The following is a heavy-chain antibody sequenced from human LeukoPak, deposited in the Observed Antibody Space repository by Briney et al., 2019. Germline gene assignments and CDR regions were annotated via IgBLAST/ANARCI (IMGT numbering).Heavy chain of an antibody. V-gene: IGHV3-20*04. CDR2: INWNGGST. J-gene: IGHJ4*02. CDR1: GFIFSDYV. CDR3: ARAAIDTDYYDSSGYRAYYFDY. Sequence: PGGSLRLSCEASGFIFSDYVMIWVRQAPGKGLEWVSGINWNGGSTGYADSVKGRFTISRDNAKNSLYLQMNSLRAEDTALYYCARAAIDTDYYDSSGYRAYYFDYWGQGTLVTVSS. D-gene: IGHD3-22*01.